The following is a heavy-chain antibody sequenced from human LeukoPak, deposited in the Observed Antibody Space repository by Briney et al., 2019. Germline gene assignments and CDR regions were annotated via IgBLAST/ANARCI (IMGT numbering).Heavy chain of an antibody. CDR3: ARHSDVIGAI. D-gene: IGHD3-10*01. Sequence: GESLKISCKASGYTFTHQWIGWVRQKSGSGLEWMGIIYPRDSDTRYSPSFQGHVTISADTPISTAYLEWSRLGASDTGIYYCARHSDVIGAIWGQGTLVTVSS. J-gene: IGHJ4*02. CDR1: GYTFTHQW. CDR2: IYPRDSDT. V-gene: IGHV5-51*01.